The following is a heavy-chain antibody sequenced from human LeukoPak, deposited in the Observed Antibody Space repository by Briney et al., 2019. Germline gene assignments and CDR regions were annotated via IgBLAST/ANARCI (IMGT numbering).Heavy chain of an antibody. V-gene: IGHV1-18*01. CDR2: ISAYNGNT. CDR1: GYTFTNFG. CDR3: ARDIVSPTPNYYYYYYGMDV. Sequence: ASVKVSCKASGYTFTNFGITWVRQAPGQGLEWMAWISAYNGNTNYAQKLQGRVTMTTDTSTSTAYMELRSLRSDDTAVYYCARDIVSPTPNYYYYYYGMDVWGQGTTVTVSS. J-gene: IGHJ6*02. D-gene: IGHD3-16*02.